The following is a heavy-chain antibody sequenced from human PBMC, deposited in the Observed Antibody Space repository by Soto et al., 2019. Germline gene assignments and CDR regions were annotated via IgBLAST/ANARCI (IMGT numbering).Heavy chain of an antibody. D-gene: IGHD2-21*02. V-gene: IGHV1-69*01. CDR2: IIPIFGTA. J-gene: IGHJ4*02. CDR3: ARGTYCGGDCFLEIDY. Sequence: QVQLVQSGAEVKKPGSSVKVSCKASGGTFSSYDISWVRQAPGQGLEWMGGIIPIFGTANYAQKFQGRVTITADESTSTAYMELSSLRSEDTAVYYCARGTYCGGDCFLEIDYWGQGTLVTVSS. CDR1: GGTFSSYD.